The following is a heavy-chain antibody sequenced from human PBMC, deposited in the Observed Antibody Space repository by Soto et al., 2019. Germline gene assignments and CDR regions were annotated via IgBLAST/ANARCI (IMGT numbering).Heavy chain of an antibody. J-gene: IGHJ4*02. CDR2: INHSGST. CDR3: ATSVVPAAMEDTAMVLDY. D-gene: IGHD2-2*01. CDR1: GGSFSGYY. Sequence: PSETLSLTCAVYGGSFSGYYWSWIRQPPGKWLEWIGEINHSGSTNYNPSLKSRVTISVDTSKNQFSLKLSSVTAADTAVYYCATSVVPAAMEDTAMVLDYWGQGTLVTVSS. V-gene: IGHV4-34*01.